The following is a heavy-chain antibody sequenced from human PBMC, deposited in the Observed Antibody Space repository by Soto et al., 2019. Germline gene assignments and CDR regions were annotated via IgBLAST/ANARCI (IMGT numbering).Heavy chain of an antibody. Sequence: GGSLRLSCAASGFTFSSYAMSWVRQAPGKGLEWVSAISGSGGSTYYADSVKGRFTISRDNSKNTLYLQMNSLRAEDTAVYYCAKDSAYVAGATGDSTYYYFDYWGQGTLVTVSS. CDR2: ISGSGGST. CDR1: GFTFSSYA. CDR3: AKDSAYVAGATGDSTYYYFDY. D-gene: IGHD7-27*01. J-gene: IGHJ4*02. V-gene: IGHV3-23*01.